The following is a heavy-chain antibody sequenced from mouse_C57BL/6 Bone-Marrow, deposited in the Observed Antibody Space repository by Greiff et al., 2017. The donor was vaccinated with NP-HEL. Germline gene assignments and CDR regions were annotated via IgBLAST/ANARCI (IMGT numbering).Heavy chain of an antibody. V-gene: IGHV14-3*01. CDR3: ASYYYGSRERYYFDY. J-gene: IGHJ2*01. Sequence: VQLQQSVAELVRPGASVKLSCTASGFNIKNTYMHWVKQRPEQGLEWIGRIDPANGNTKYVPKFQGKATITADTSSNTAYLQLSSLTSEDTAIYYCASYYYGSRERYYFDYWGQGTTLTVSS. CDR2: IDPANGNT. D-gene: IGHD1-1*01. CDR1: GFNIKNTY.